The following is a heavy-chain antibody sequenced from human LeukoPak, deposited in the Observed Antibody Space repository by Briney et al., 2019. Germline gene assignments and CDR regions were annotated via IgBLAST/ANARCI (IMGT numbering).Heavy chain of an antibody. D-gene: IGHD1-26*01. CDR1: GGSISSSNW. CDR2: IYHSGST. V-gene: IGHV4-4*02. CDR3: ARIRSGEYYFDY. Sequence: SGTLSLTCAVSGGSISSSNWWSWVRQPPGKGLEWIGEIYHSGSTNYNPSLKGRVTISVDKSKNQFSLKLSSVTAADTAVYYCARIRSGEYYFDYWGQGTLVTVSS. J-gene: IGHJ4*02.